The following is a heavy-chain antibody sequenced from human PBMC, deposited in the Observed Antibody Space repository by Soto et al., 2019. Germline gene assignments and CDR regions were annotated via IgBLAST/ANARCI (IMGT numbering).Heavy chain of an antibody. CDR3: VRSKRRHCGNDCYMFDL. CDR2: ISYDGRHK. D-gene: IGHD2-21*02. Sequence: HPGGSLRLSCAASEFMFNNFAMNRVRQAPGKGLEWVALISYDGRHKNYADSVKGRITISRDNSKNILYLQMSALRAEDTAIYYCVRSKRRHCGNDCYMFDLWGQGTLVTVSS. CDR1: EFMFNNFA. V-gene: IGHV3-30*04. J-gene: IGHJ5*02.